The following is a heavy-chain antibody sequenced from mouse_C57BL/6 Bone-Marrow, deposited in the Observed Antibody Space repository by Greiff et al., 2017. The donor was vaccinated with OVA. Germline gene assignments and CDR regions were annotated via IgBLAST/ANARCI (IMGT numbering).Heavy chain of an antibody. V-gene: IGHV1-81*01. CDR2: LYPRSGNT. CDR1: GYTFTSYG. Sequence: QVQLQQSGAELARPGASVKLSCKASGYTFTSYGISWVKQRTGQGLEWIGTLYPRSGNTYYNEKLKGKATLTADKSYSTAYMELRSLTSEDSAFYFCARLPYYFDYWGQGTTLTVSS. J-gene: IGHJ2*01. CDR3: ARLPYYFDY.